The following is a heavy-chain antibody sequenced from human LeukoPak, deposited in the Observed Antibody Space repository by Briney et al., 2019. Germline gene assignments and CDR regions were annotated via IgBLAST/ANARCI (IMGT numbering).Heavy chain of an antibody. CDR1: GGSLSSGDYY. D-gene: IGHD6-13*01. CDR2: IYYSGST. CDR3: XXXLAAAGIVDY. J-gene: IGHJ4*02. Sequence: SETLSLTCTVSGGSLSSGDYYWSWIRQPPGKGLERIVYIYYSGSTYYNPPLKSRVTITVDTTKNQFSLKLSSVPAAGTAAYXXXXXLAAAGIVDYWGQGTLVTVYS. V-gene: IGHV4-30-4*08.